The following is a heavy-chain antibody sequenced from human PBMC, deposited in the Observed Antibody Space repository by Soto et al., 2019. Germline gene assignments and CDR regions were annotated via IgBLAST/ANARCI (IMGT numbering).Heavy chain of an antibody. Sequence: QVQLVQSGAEVKKPGSSVKVSCKASGGTFSSYAISWVRQAPGQGLEWMGGIIPIFGTANYAQKFQGRVTITADESTSTSYMELSSLRSEDTAVYYCANHPIGGPRDYYYGMDVWGQGTTVTVSS. CDR3: ANHPIGGPRDYYYGMDV. CDR1: GGTFSSYA. V-gene: IGHV1-69*01. J-gene: IGHJ6*02. CDR2: IIPIFGTA.